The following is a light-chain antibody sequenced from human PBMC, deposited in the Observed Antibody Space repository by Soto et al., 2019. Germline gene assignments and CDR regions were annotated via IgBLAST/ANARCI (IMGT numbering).Light chain of an antibody. Sequence: QSVLTQPPSASGTPGQRVTISCSGSSSNIGSDTVNWYQQLPGTAPKLLIHRSNQRPSGVPGRFSGSKSGTSASLAISGLQPEDEADYYCASWDASLNGWVFGGGTKVTVL. CDR1: SSNIGSDT. V-gene: IGLV1-44*01. CDR3: ASWDASLNGWV. J-gene: IGLJ3*02. CDR2: RSN.